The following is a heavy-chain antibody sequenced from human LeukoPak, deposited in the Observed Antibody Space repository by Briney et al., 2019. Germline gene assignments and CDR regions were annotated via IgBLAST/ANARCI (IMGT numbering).Heavy chain of an antibody. CDR2: INTNTGNP. CDR3: ARRGPDDSSSWSNLYYFDY. CDR1: GYTFTSYA. D-gene: IGHD6-13*01. V-gene: IGHV7-4-1*02. Sequence: ASVKVSCKASGYTFTSYAMNWVRQAPGQGLEWMGWINTNTGNPTYAQGFTGRFVFSLDTSVSTAYLQISSLKAEDTAVYYCARRGPDDSSSWSNLYYFDYWGQGTLVTVSS. J-gene: IGHJ4*02.